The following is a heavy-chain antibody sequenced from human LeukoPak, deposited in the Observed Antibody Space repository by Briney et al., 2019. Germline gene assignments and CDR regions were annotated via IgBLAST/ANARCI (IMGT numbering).Heavy chain of an antibody. CDR3: ASLGGSGSYRGVIDY. CDR1: GGSISSHY. CDR2: IYYSGST. V-gene: IGHV4-59*11. D-gene: IGHD1-26*01. J-gene: IGHJ4*02. Sequence: SETLSLTCTVSGGSISSHYWSWIRQPPGKGLEWIGHIYYSGSTNYNPSLKSRVTISVDTSKNQFSLKLSSVTAADTAVYYCASLGGSGSYRGVIDYWGQGTLVTVSS.